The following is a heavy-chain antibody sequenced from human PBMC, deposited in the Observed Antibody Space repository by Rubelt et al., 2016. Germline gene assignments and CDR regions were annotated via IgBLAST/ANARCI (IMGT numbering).Heavy chain of an antibody. V-gene: IGHV3-23*01. CDR2: ISGSGDST. Sequence: SNYALSWVRQAPGKGLEWVSVISGSGDSTYYADSVKGRFTISRDNSKNTLYIEMNSLRAEDTAVYYCAKGRSAVVTSGANYWGQGILVTVSS. J-gene: IGHJ4*02. CDR3: AKGRSAVVTSGANY. D-gene: IGHD4-23*01. CDR1: SNYA.